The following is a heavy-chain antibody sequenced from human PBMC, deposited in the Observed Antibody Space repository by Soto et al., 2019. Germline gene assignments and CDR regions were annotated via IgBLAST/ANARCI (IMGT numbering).Heavy chain of an antibody. CDR1: GGTFSSYA. Sequence: QVQLVQSGAEVKKPGSSVKVSCKASGGTFSSYAISWVRQAPGQGLEWMGGIIPIFGTANYAQKFQGRVTMTADECRSRAYMELSSLRSEDTAVYYCARDRGDYYGMDVWGQGTTVTDSS. V-gene: IGHV1-69*12. CDR3: ARDRGDYYGMDV. J-gene: IGHJ6*02. D-gene: IGHD3-10*01. CDR2: IIPIFGTA.